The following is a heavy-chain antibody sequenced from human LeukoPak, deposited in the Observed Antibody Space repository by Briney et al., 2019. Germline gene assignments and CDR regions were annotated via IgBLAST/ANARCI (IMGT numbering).Heavy chain of an antibody. CDR1: GFTFSSYG. J-gene: IGHJ5*02. CDR3: AKASTARGGWFDP. CDR2: IWYDGSNK. Sequence: GGSLRLSCAASGFTFSSYGMHWVRQAPGKGLEWVAVIWYDGSNKYYADSVKGRFTISRDNSKNTLYLQMNSLRAEDTAVYYCAKASTARGGWFDPWGQGTLVTVSS. V-gene: IGHV3-33*06. D-gene: IGHD4-17*01.